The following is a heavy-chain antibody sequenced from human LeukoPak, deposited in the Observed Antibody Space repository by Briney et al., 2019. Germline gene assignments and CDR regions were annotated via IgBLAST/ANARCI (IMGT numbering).Heavy chain of an antibody. J-gene: IGHJ4*02. CDR2: ISGSGGST. CDR3: AKDVGFGGFRTISSWYDY. Sequence: PGGSLRLSCAASGFTFSSYAMRWVRQAPGKGLEWVSSISGSGGSTYYADSVKGRFTISRDNSKNTLYLQMNRLRAEDTAVYYCAKDVGFGGFRTISSWYDYWGQGTLVTVSS. CDR1: GFTFSSYA. D-gene: IGHD6-13*01. V-gene: IGHV3-23*01.